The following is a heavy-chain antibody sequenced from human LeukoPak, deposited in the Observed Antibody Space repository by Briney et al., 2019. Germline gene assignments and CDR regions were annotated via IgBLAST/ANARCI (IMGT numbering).Heavy chain of an antibody. J-gene: IGHJ3*02. CDR1: GFTFDDCA. CDR3: AKDISSGCDAFDI. Sequence: GGSLRLSCAASGFTFDDCAMHWVRQAPGKGLEWVSGISWNSGSIGYADSVKGRFTISRDNAKNSLYLQMNSLRAEDTALYYCAKDISSGCDAFDIWGQGTMVTVSS. V-gene: IGHV3-9*01. CDR2: ISWNSGSI. D-gene: IGHD6-19*01.